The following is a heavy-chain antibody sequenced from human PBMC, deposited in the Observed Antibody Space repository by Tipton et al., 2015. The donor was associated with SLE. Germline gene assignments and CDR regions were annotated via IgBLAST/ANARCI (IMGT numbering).Heavy chain of an antibody. CDR2: IYSGGRT. V-gene: IGHV3-66*02. Sequence: SLRLSCAASGFTVSSNDMSWVRQAPGKGLEWVSVIYSGGRTYYADSVKGRFTISRDTSKNTLHLQMNSLRAEDTAVYYCARAPAVTIFGVVIAWYFDLWGRGTLVTVSS. CDR1: GFTVSSND. CDR3: ARAPAVTIFGVVIAWYFDL. J-gene: IGHJ2*01. D-gene: IGHD3-3*01.